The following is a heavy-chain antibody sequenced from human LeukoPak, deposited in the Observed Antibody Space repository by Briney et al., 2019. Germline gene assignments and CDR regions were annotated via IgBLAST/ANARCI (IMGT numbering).Heavy chain of an antibody. Sequence: ASVKVSCKASGYTFTGYYMHWVRQAPGQGLEWMGWINPNSGGTNYAQKFQGRVTMTRDTSISTAYMELSRLRSDDTAVYYCARDSYDSSGYYSGYWGQGTLVTVSS. CDR3: ARDSYDSSGYYSGY. CDR1: GYTFTGYY. CDR2: INPNSGGT. J-gene: IGHJ4*02. V-gene: IGHV1-2*02. D-gene: IGHD3-22*01.